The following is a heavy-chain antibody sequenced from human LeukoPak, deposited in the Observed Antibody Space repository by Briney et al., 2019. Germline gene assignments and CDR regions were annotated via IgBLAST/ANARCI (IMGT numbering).Heavy chain of an antibody. CDR2: ISAYNGNT. D-gene: IGHD2-15*01. J-gene: IGHJ4*02. Sequence: ASVKVSCKASGYTFTSYGISWVRQAPGQGLEWMGWISAYNGNTNYALKLQGRVTMTTDTSTSTAYMELRSLRSDDTAVYYCARDPLQVAATLYYFDYWGQGTLVTVSS. V-gene: IGHV1-18*01. CDR1: GYTFTSYG. CDR3: ARDPLQVAATLYYFDY.